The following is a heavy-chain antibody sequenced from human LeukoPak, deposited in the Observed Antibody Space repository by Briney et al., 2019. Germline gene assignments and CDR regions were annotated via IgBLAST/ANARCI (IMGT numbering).Heavy chain of an antibody. CDR2: INHSGST. CDR1: GGSFSGYY. V-gene: IGHV4-34*01. J-gene: IGHJ2*01. CDR3: ARVTMVRGVNWYFDL. D-gene: IGHD3-10*01. Sequence: PSETLSLTCAVYGGSFSGYYWSWIRQPPGKRLEWIGEINHSGSTNYNPSLKSRVTISVDTSKNQFSLKLSSVTAADTAVYYCARVTMVRGVNWYFDLWGRGTLVTVSS.